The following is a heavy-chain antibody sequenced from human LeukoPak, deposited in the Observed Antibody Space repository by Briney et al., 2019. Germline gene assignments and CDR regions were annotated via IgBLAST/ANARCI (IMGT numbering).Heavy chain of an antibody. D-gene: IGHD1-26*01. CDR2: IKQDGSEK. J-gene: IGHJ1*01. V-gene: IGHV3-7*03. CDR1: GLTFSNYW. Sequence: GGSLRLSCAASGLTFSNYWMDWVRQAPGKGLEWVANIKQDGSEKNYVDSVKGRFIISRDNAKNSLYLQMNSLRAEDTAVYYCASASGSYSLSYFQHWGQGTLVTVSS. CDR3: ASASGSYSLSYFQH.